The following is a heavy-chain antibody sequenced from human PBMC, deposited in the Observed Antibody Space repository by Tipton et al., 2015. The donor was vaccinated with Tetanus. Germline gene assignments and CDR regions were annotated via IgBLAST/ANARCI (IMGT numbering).Heavy chain of an antibody. D-gene: IGHD6-19*01. Sequence: LRLSCAVYGGSLSRYYWTWIRQPPGKGLEWIGEVDDSGSTNYSPSLKSRVTISLDTSKNEFSLTLSSVTAADTAVYYCASLPKHWLAPRGAPWGQGTLVTVSS. CDR1: GGSLSRYY. CDR2: VDDSGST. V-gene: IGHV4-34*01. J-gene: IGHJ5*02. CDR3: ASLPKHWLAPRGAP.